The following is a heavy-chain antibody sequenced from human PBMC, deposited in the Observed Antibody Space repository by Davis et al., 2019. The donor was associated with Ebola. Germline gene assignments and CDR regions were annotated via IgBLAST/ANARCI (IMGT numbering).Heavy chain of an antibody. CDR3: ARGVFVDTAMVGLYYYYGMDV. CDR2: INHSGST. V-gene: IGHV4-34*01. CDR1: GGSFSGYY. Sequence: MPSETLSLTCAVYGGSFSGYYWSWIRQPPGKGLEWIGEINHSGSTNYNPSLKSRVTISVDTSKNQFSLKLSSVTAADTAVYYCARGVFVDTAMVGLYYYYGMDVWGQGTTVTVSS. D-gene: IGHD5-18*01. J-gene: IGHJ6*02.